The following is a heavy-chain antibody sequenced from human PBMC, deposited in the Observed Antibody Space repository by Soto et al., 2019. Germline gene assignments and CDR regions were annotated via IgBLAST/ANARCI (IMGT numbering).Heavy chain of an antibody. CDR2: ISGSGGST. V-gene: IGHV3-23*01. Sequence: PGGSLSLSCAASGLTFSNYAMSWVRQAPGKGLEWVSVISGSGGSTYYADSVKGRFTISRDNSKNTLSLQMNSLTAEDTAVYYCANPILYCSSTSCYDFWGQGLLVTVYS. CDR3: ANPILYCSSTSCYDF. J-gene: IGHJ4*02. D-gene: IGHD2-2*01. CDR1: GLTFSNYA.